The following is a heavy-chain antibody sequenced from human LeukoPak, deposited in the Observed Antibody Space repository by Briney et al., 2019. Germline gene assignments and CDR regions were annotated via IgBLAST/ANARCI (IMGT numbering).Heavy chain of an antibody. D-gene: IGHD5-18*01. CDR1: EYTFTSYD. J-gene: IGHJ4*02. CDR2: MNPTSGNT. V-gene: IGHV1-8*01. CDR3: ARGGGYSYGPLDY. Sequence: ASVKVSCKASEYTFTSYDINRVRQATGQGLEWMGWMNPTSGNTGYAQKFQGRVTMTRDTSISAAYMELSSLRSEDTAVYYCARGGGYSYGPLDYWGQGTLVTVSS.